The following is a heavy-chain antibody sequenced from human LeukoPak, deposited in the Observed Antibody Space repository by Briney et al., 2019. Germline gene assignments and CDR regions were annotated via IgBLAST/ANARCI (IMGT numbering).Heavy chain of an antibody. V-gene: IGHV3-21*01. D-gene: IGHD5-12*01. CDR3: ARAYSGYDRGDY. CDR2: ISSSSSYI. CDR1: GFTFSSYS. Sequence: GGSLRLSCAASGFTFSSYSMNWVRQAPGKGLEWVSSISSSSSYIYYADSVKGRFTISRDNAKNSLYLQMNSLRAEDTAVYYCARAYSGYDRGDYWGQGTLVTASS. J-gene: IGHJ4*02.